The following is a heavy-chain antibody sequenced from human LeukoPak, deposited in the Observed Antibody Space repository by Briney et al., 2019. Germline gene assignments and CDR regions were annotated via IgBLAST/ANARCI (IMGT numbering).Heavy chain of an antibody. D-gene: IGHD5-18*01. CDR3: ARDRGYSTFDI. V-gene: IGHV3-7*05. Sequence: PGGSLRLSCAASGFTFSTYGMSWVRQAPGKGLEGVANMDQDGTKKNYVDSVKGRFTISRDNAKNLLYVQMNSLRAEDTAVYYCARDRGYSTFDIWGQGTMVTVSS. CDR2: MDQDGTKK. CDR1: GFTFSTYG. J-gene: IGHJ3*02.